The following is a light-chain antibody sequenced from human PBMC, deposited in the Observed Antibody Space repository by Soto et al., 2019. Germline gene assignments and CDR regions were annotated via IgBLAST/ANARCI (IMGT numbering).Light chain of an antibody. J-gene: IGKJ4*01. Sequence: DIVMTQSPDSLAVSLGERATINCKSSQSVLYTSNNKKYLLGYQQKPGQPPKLLIYWASTRESGVPDRFSGSGSGTDFTLTISSLQAEDVAVYSCQQYYRTPPLVGGGTKVEIQ. CDR2: WAS. V-gene: IGKV4-1*01. CDR3: QQYYRTPPL. CDR1: QSVLYTSNNKKY.